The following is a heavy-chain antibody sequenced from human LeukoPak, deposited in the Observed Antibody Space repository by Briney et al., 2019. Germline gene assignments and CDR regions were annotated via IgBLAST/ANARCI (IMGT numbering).Heavy chain of an antibody. V-gene: IGHV4-34*01. CDR2: IKHSGST. CDR1: GGSFSGYY. CDR3: ARGSIVVVITPRGRFDY. J-gene: IGHJ4*02. Sequence: SETLSLTCAVYGGSFSGYYWSWIRQPPGKGLEWIGEIKHSGSTNYNPSLKSRVTISVDTSKNQFSLKLSSVTAADTAVYYCARGSIVVVITPRGRFDYWGQGTLVTVSS. D-gene: IGHD3-22*01.